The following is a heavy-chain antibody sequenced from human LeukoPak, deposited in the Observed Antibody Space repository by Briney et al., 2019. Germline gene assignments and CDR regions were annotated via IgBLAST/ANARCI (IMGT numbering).Heavy chain of an antibody. J-gene: IGHJ4*02. CDR1: GYTFTSYD. D-gene: IGHD4-11*01. V-gene: IGHV1-8*01. CDR2: MNLNSGNT. Sequence: GASVKVSCKASGYTFTSYDINWVRQATGQGLEWMGWMNLNSGNTGYAQKFQGRVTMTEDTSTDTAYMELSSLRSEDTAVYYCATQRGWTVTTALGYWGQGTLVTVSS. CDR3: ATQRGWTVTTALGY.